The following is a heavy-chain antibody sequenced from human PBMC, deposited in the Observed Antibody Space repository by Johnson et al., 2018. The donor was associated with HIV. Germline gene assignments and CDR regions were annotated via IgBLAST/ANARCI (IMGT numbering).Heavy chain of an antibody. D-gene: IGHD6-13*01. CDR3: AKGSQLAHAFGI. CDR1: GFTFSSYA. CDR2: ISYDGSNK. V-gene: IGHV3-30-3*01. J-gene: IGHJ3*02. Sequence: QVQLVESGGGVVQPGRSLRLSCAASGFTFSSYAMHWVRQAPGKGLEWVAVISYDGSNKYYADSVKGRFTISRDNSKNTLYLQMNSLRAEDTAVYYCAKGSQLAHAFGIWGQGTIVTVSS.